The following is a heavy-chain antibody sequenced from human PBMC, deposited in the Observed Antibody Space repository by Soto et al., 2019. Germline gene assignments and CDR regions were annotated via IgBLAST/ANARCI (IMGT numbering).Heavy chain of an antibody. CDR1: GFSFDDYG. V-gene: IGHV3-20*01. CDR2: INWNGGST. Sequence: PGGSLRLSCAASGFSFDDYGMSGVRQAPGKGLEWVSGINWNGGSTGYADSVKGRFTISRDNAKNTVYLQILNMRPEDTAIYHCAKDQRMYYYGSGNDSWGKGILVTVSS. CDR3: AKDQRMYYYGSGNDS. J-gene: IGHJ4*02. D-gene: IGHD3-10*01.